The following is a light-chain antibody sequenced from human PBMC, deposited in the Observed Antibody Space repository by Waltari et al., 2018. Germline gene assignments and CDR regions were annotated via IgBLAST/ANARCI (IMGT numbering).Light chain of an antibody. J-gene: IGKJ2*03. CDR1: QSLLYSSDNKNY. V-gene: IGKV4-1*01. CDR2: WAS. Sequence: DIVMTQSPDSLAVSLGERVTINCKSSQSLLYSSDNKNYLAWYQQKPGQAPKLLIYWASTRESGVPNRVSGSGAGTDFTLTISGLQAEDVAGYYCQHYYYSPYSFGQGTKVEIK. CDR3: QHYYYSPYS.